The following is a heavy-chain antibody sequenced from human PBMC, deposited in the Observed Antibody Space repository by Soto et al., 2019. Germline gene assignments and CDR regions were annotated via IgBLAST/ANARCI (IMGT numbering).Heavy chain of an antibody. V-gene: IGHV1-18*01. J-gene: IGHJ4*01. CDR3: ARAPDVGGGSGLRYFDWLLLYYFDY. CDR1: GYTFTSYG. CDR2: ISAYNGNT. Sequence: GASVKVSCKASGYTFTSYGISWVRQAPGQGLEWMGWISAYNGNTNYAQKLQGRVTMTTDTSTSTAYMELRSLRSDDTAVYYCARAPDVGGGSGLRYFDWLLLYYFDYWG. D-gene: IGHD3-9*01.